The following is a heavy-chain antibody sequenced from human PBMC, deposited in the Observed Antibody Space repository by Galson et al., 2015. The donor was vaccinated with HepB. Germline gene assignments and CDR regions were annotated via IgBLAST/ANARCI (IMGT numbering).Heavy chain of an antibody. CDR2: IYSGGST. D-gene: IGHD6-19*01. CDR1: GFTVSSNY. V-gene: IGHV3-53*01. CDR3: ARDFGGRYYGYYYYYMDV. J-gene: IGHJ6*03. Sequence: SLRLSCAASGFTVSSNYMSWVRQAPGKGLEWVSVIYSGGSTYYADSVKGRFTISRDNSKNTLYLQMNSLRAEDTAVYYCARDFGGRYYGYYYYYMDVWGKGTTVTVSS.